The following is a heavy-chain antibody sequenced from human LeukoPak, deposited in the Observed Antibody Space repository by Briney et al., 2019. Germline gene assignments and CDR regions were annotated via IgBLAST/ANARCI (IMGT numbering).Heavy chain of an antibody. D-gene: IGHD2-2*01. CDR1: GFTVSSNY. CDR3: ARGEYQLPQGN. CDR2: IYCGGST. V-gene: IGHV3-66*02. J-gene: IGHJ4*02. Sequence: PGGSLRLSCAASGFTVSSNYMSWVRQAPGKGLEWVSVIYCGGSTYYADSVKGRFTISRDNSKNTLYLQMNSLRAEDTAVYYCARGEYQLPQGNWGQGTLVTVSS.